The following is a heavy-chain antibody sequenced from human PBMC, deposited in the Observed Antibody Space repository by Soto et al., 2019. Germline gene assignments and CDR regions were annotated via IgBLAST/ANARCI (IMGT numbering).Heavy chain of an antibody. D-gene: IGHD3-3*01. CDR3: CTEAWRCDVWIGYYIGAFDI. V-gene: IGHV3-15*01. CDR2: IKSKTDGGTT. Sequence: PGGSLRLSCAASGFTFSNAWMSWVRQAPGKGLEWVGRIKSKTDGGTTDYAAPVKGRITISRDDSKNTLYLQMNSLKTDDTAVYYCCTEAWRCDVWIGYYIGAFDIWGQGTMVTVSS. J-gene: IGHJ3*02. CDR1: GFTFSNAW.